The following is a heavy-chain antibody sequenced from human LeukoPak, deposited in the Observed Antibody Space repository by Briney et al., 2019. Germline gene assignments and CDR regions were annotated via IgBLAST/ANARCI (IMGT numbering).Heavy chain of an antibody. Sequence: GASVKVSCKASGYTFTSYDINWVRQATGQGLEWMGWMNPNSGNTGYAQKFQGRVTMTRNTSISTAYMELSSLRSEDTAVYYCARGRGSSWYMPAGWFDPWGQGTLVTVSS. V-gene: IGHV1-8*01. CDR3: ARGRGSSWYMPAGWFDP. CDR1: GYTFTSYD. CDR2: MNPNSGNT. D-gene: IGHD6-13*01. J-gene: IGHJ5*02.